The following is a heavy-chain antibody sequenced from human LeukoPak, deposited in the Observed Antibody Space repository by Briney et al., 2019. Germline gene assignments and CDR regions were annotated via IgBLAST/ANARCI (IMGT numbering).Heavy chain of an antibody. V-gene: IGHV3-23*01. CDR3: AKDPVGDSSGWYVYDY. CDR1: GFTFSSYA. Sequence: GGSLRLSCAASGFTFSSYAMSWVRQAPGKGLEWVSAISGSGGSTYYADSVKDRFTISRDNSKNTLYLQMNSLRAEDTAVYYCAKDPVGDSSGWYVYDYWGQGTLVTVSS. J-gene: IGHJ4*02. CDR2: ISGSGGST. D-gene: IGHD6-19*01.